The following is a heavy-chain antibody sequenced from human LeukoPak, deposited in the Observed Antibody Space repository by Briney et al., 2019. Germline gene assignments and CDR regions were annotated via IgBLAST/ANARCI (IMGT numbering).Heavy chain of an antibody. D-gene: IGHD3-10*01. CDR3: AKDMVRGVIDQSNWFDP. J-gene: IGHJ5*02. V-gene: IGHV3-23*01. Sequence: QPGGSLRLSCAASGFTFSSYAMSWVRQAPGKGLEWVSAISGSGGSTYYADPVKGRFTISRDNSKNTLYLQMNSLRAEDTAVYYCAKDMVRGVIDQSNWFDPWGQGTLVTVSS. CDR2: ISGSGGST. CDR1: GFTFSSYA.